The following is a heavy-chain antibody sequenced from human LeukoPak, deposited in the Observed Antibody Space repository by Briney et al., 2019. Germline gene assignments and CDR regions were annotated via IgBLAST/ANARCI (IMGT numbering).Heavy chain of an antibody. CDR3: ARGLGHFDY. Sequence: SETLSLTCAVYGGSFSGYYWSWIRQPPGKGLEWIGEINHSGSTNYNPSLKSRVTISVDTSKNQFSLKLGSVTAADTAVYYCARGLGHFDYWGQGTLVTVSS. CDR1: GGSFSGYY. J-gene: IGHJ4*02. V-gene: IGHV4-34*01. CDR2: INHSGST. D-gene: IGHD7-27*01.